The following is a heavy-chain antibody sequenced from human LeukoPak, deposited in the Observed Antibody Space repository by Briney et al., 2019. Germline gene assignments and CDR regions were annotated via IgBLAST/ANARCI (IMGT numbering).Heavy chain of an antibody. J-gene: IGHJ4*02. CDR3: VRDRSGGYSVDY. CDR2: MFHTGCT. Sequence: MPSETLSLTCAVSGYSIGGGYYWGWIRQPPGTGLEWIASMFHTGCTYYNPSLKSRVTLSIDTSKNQFSLKMNSLTAADTAVYYCVRDRSGGYSVDYWGQGTLVTVS. CDR1: GYSIGGGYY. D-gene: IGHD1-26*01. V-gene: IGHV4-38-2*02.